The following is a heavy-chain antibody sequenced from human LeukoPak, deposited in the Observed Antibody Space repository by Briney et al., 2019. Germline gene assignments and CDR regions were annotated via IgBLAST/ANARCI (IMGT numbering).Heavy chain of an antibody. Sequence: GGSLRLSCAASGFTFSSYRMMWVRPAPGKGLVWGSYISSSSSNIYYADSVKGRFTISRDNAKNSLYLQMNSLRAEDTAVYYCARDRGPTYYDFWSAHDAFDIWGQGTMVTVSS. J-gene: IGHJ3*02. CDR1: GFTFSSYR. CDR2: ISSSSSNI. D-gene: IGHD3-3*01. V-gene: IGHV3-48*01. CDR3: ARDRGPTYYDFWSAHDAFDI.